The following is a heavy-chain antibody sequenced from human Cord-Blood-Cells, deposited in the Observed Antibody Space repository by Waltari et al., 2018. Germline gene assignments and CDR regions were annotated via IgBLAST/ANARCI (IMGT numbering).Heavy chain of an antibody. Sequence: QVQLVQSGAEVKKPGASVKVSCKVSGYTLTELSMHWVRQSPGKGLEWMGGLDPEECETTYSHKFPGRDTITEDKSTDTAYMELSSLRSEDTAVYYCATDLTGSGWYFAFDIWGQGTMVTVSS. V-gene: IGHV1-24*01. CDR3: ATDLTGSGWYFAFDI. CDR2: LDPEECET. CDR1: GYTLTELS. J-gene: IGHJ3*02. D-gene: IGHD6-19*01.